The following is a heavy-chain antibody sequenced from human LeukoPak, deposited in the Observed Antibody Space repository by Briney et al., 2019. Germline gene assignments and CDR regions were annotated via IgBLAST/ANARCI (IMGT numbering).Heavy chain of an antibody. Sequence: GGSLRLSCAASGRTVSGNYMTWVRQAPGKGLEWVSVIYSGGSTYYADSVKGRFTISRDSSKNTLYLQMNSLRPEDTAVYYCARNPYTSSWYWAFDIWGQGTMVTVSS. V-gene: IGHV3-66*02. D-gene: IGHD6-13*01. J-gene: IGHJ3*02. CDR1: GRTVSGNY. CDR2: IYSGGST. CDR3: ARNPYTSSWYWAFDI.